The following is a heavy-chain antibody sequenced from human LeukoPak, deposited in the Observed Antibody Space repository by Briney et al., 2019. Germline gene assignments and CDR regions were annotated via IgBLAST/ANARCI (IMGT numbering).Heavy chain of an antibody. CDR3: ARGKEAGILYYYYMDV. J-gene: IGHJ6*03. CDR2: ISYDGSHI. CDR1: GFTFSTYG. Sequence: GGSLRLSCAASGFTFSTYGLHWVRQAPGKGLEWVAVISYDGSHIYYADSVKGRFTISRDIAKNSLYLQMNSLRAEDTAVYYCARGKEAGILYYYYMDVWGKGTTVTVSS. D-gene: IGHD6-19*01. V-gene: IGHV3-30*03.